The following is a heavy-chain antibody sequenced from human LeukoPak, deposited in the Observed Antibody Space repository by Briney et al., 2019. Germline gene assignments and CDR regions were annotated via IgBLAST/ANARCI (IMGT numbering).Heavy chain of an antibody. CDR2: MNPNSGNT. Sequence: ASVKVSCKASGYTFTSYDINWVRQATGQGLEWMGWMNPNSGNTGYAQKFQGRVTMTRNTSISTAYMELSSLRSEDTAVYYCASDSSGWYSFDYWGQGTLVTVSS. J-gene: IGHJ4*02. D-gene: IGHD6-19*01. CDR1: GYTFTSYD. V-gene: IGHV1-8*01. CDR3: ASDSSGWYSFDY.